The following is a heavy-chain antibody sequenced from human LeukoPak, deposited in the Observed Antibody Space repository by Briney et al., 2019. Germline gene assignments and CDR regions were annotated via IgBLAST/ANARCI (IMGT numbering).Heavy chain of an antibody. D-gene: IGHD6-13*01. J-gene: IGHJ4*02. CDR1: GLTLSSYA. Sequence: GGSLRLSCAASGLTLSSYAMSWIRQAPGKGLEWVSAISGSGGSTYYADSVKGRFTISRDNPKNTLYLQMNSLRAEDTAVYYCAKDHRAGIAAAGTDYWGQGTLVTVSS. CDR2: ISGSGGST. CDR3: AKDHRAGIAAAGTDY. V-gene: IGHV3-23*01.